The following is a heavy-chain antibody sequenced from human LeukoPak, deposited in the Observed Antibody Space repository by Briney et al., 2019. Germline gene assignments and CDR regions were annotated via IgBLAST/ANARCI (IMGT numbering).Heavy chain of an antibody. J-gene: IGHJ6*02. CDR1: GCTFSGSS. D-gene: IGHD4-17*01. CDR3: TRTGRGDYPYSYYGLDV. Sequence: GGSLKLSCAASGCTFSGSSRHWVRQASGKGLEWVGRVKSKPNSYATAYAASVKGRFTISRKNTKNTAQLQMNSVNTEVTAVYSCTRTGRGDYPYSYYGLDVSGQGTTVVVSS. V-gene: IGHV3-73*01. CDR2: VKSKPNSYAT.